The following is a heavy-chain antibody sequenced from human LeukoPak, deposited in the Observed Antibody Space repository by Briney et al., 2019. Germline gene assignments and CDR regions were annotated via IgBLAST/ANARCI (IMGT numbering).Heavy chain of an antibody. D-gene: IGHD3-3*01. V-gene: IGHV4-4*07. Sequence: SETLSLTCTVSGGSISSYYWSWIRQPAGKGLEWIGRIYTSGSTNYSPSLKSRVTMSVDTSKNQFSLKLSSVTAADTAVYYCARDKADYYDFWSGYYNWGQGTLVTVSS. CDR2: IYTSGST. CDR3: ARDKADYYDFWSGYYN. J-gene: IGHJ4*02. CDR1: GGSISSYY.